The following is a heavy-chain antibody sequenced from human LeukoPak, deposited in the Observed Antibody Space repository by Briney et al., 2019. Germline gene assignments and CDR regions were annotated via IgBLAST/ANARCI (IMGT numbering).Heavy chain of an antibody. CDR2: IYYSGST. CDR3: ARAQAQDGYNP. Sequence: PSQTLSLTCTVSGGSISSGDYYWSWIRQPPGKGLEWIGYIYYSGSTYYNPSLKSRVTISVDTSKNQFSLKLSSVTAADTAVYYCARAQAQDGYNPWGQGTMVSVSS. V-gene: IGHV4-30-4*08. J-gene: IGHJ3*01. D-gene: IGHD5-24*01. CDR1: GGSISSGDYY.